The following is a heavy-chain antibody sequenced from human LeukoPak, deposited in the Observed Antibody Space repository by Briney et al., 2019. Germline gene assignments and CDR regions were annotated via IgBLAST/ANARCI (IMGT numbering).Heavy chain of an antibody. CDR3: ARTYGSGSYYNGLIDY. Sequence: ASVKVSCKASGYTYTSFDVTWVRQAPGQGLEWMGWISAYNGNTNYAQKLQGRVTMTTDTSTSTAYMELRSLRSDDTAVYYCARTYGSGSYYNGLIDYSGQGTLVTVSS. CDR1: GYTYTSFD. J-gene: IGHJ4*02. D-gene: IGHD3-10*01. V-gene: IGHV1-18*01. CDR2: ISAYNGNT.